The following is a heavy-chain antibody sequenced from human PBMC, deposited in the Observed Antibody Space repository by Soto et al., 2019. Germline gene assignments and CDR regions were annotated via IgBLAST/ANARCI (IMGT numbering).Heavy chain of an antibody. CDR3: ARGRVGYGDYVIDY. D-gene: IGHD4-17*01. J-gene: IGHJ4*02. V-gene: IGHV4-34*01. CDR1: GGSFSGYY. Sequence: SETLSLTCAVYGGSFSGYYWSWIRQPPGKGLEWIGEINHSGSTNYNPSLKSRVTISVDTSKNQFSLKLSSVTAADTAVYYCARGRVGYGDYVIDYWGQGTLVTVSS. CDR2: INHSGST.